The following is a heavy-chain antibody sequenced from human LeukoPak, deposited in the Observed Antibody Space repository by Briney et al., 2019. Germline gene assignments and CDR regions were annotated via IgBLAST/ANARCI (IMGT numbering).Heavy chain of an antibody. CDR2: IKQDGSEK. CDR3: ARGSRPYYFDTIDI. J-gene: IGHJ3*02. D-gene: IGHD3-22*01. CDR1: GFTFSNYW. Sequence: PGGSLRLSCAASGFTFSNYWMSWVRQAPGKGLEWVANIKQDGSEKYNVHSVKGRFTISRDNAKNSLYLQMNSLRAEDTAVYYCARGSRPYYFDTIDIWGQGTMVTVSS. V-gene: IGHV3-7*01.